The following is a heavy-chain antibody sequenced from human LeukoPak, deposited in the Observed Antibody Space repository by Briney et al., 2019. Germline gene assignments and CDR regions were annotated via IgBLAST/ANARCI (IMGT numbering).Heavy chain of an antibody. J-gene: IGHJ4*02. CDR3: ARDRPGIAAAGV. CDR2: ISYDGSNK. CDR1: GFTFSSYA. V-gene: IGHV3-30-3*01. Sequence: PGGSLRLSCAASGFTFSSYAMHWVRQAPGKGLEWVAVISYDGSNKYYADSVKGRFTISRDNSKNTLYLQMNSLRAEDTAVYYCARDRPGIAAAGVWGQGTLVTVSS. D-gene: IGHD6-13*01.